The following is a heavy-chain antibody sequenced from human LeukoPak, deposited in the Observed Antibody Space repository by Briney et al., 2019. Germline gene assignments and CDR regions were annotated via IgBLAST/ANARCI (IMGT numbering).Heavy chain of an antibody. CDR2: IIPIFGTA. CDR3: ARLITMIVVGQDAFDI. V-gene: IGHV1-69*06. CDR1: GGTFSSYA. D-gene: IGHD3-22*01. J-gene: IGHJ3*02. Sequence: GASVKVSCKASGGTFSSYAISWVRQAPGQGLEWMGGIIPIFGTANYAQKFQGRVTITADKSTSTAYMELSSLRSEDTAVYYCARLITMIVVGQDAFDIWGQGTMVTVSS.